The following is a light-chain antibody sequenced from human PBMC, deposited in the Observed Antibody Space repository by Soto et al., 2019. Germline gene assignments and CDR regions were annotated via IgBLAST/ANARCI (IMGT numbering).Light chain of an antibody. V-gene: IGKV3-20*01. CDR3: QQYGSSPGT. CDR1: QSVSSSY. J-gene: IGKJ1*01. Sequence: EIVLTQSPGTLSLSPGERATLSCRDSQSVSSSYLAWYQQKPGQAPRLLIYGASSRATGIPDRFSGSGSGTDFTLTISRLEPEDFAVYYCQQYGSSPGTFGQGTKV. CDR2: GAS.